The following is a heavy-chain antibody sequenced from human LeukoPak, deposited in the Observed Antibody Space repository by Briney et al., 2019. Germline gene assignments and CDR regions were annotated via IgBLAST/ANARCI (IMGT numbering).Heavy chain of an antibody. Sequence: GGSLRLSCAASGFTFSSYGMHWVRQAPGKGLEWVAFIRYDGSNKYYADSVKGRFTISRDNSKNTLYLQMNSLRAEDTAVYYSAKGRYSSSWYWFDPWGQGTLVTVSS. CDR3: AKGRYSSSWYWFDP. CDR2: IRYDGSNK. CDR1: GFTFSSYG. V-gene: IGHV3-30*02. J-gene: IGHJ5*02. D-gene: IGHD6-13*01.